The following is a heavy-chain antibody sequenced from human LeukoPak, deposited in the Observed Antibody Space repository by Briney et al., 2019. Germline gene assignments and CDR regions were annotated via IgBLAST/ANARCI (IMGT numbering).Heavy chain of an antibody. CDR3: ARVGEYSSSYNAFDI. CDR1: GGSISSYY. V-gene: IGHV4-4*07. J-gene: IGHJ3*02. D-gene: IGHD6-6*01. CDR2: IYTSGST. Sequence: SETLSLTCTVSGGSISSYYRSWIRQPAGKGLEWIGRIYTSGSTNYNPSLKSRVTMSVDTSKNQFSLKLSSVTAADTAVYYCARVGEYSSSYNAFDIWGQGTMVTVSS.